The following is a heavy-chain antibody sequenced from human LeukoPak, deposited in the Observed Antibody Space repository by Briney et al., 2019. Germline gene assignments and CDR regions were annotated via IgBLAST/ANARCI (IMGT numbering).Heavy chain of an antibody. CDR3: AGEGIAVAGTLSY. V-gene: IGHV3-74*01. CDR1: GNYW. CDR2: INSDGSWT. D-gene: IGHD6-19*01. J-gene: IGHJ4*02. Sequence: PGGSLRLSCAASGNYWMHWVRQAPGKGLVWVSHINSDGSWTSYADSVKGRFTISKDNAKNTLYLQMNGLRAEDTAVYYCAGEGIAVAGTLSYWGQGTLVTVSS.